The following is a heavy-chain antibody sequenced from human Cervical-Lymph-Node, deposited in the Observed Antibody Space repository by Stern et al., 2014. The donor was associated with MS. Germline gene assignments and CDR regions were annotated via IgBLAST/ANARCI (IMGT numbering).Heavy chain of an antibody. V-gene: IGHV3-21*01. CDR3: AREYDFWSGYHGPFDY. D-gene: IGHD3-3*01. Sequence: MQLVQSGGGLVKPGGSLRLSCAASGFTFSSYSMNWVRQAPGKGLEWVSSISSSSSYIYYADSVKGRFTISRDNAKNSLYLQMNSLRAEDTAVYYCAREYDFWSGYHGPFDYWGQGTLVTVSS. J-gene: IGHJ4*02. CDR1: GFTFSSYS. CDR2: ISSSSSYI.